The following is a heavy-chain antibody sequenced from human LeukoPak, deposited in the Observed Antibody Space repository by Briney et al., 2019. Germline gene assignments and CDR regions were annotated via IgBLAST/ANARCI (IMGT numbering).Heavy chain of an antibody. J-gene: IGHJ3*02. D-gene: IGHD3-3*01. Sequence: GGSLRLSCAASGFTFSSYSMHWVRQAPGKGLVWVSRIRTDGITTTYADSVKGRFTISRDNAKNTLYLQMDSLRAEDTAVYYCAKSGRGVVMSAFDIWGQGTMVTVSS. CDR3: AKSGRGVVMSAFDI. V-gene: IGHV3-74*01. CDR2: IRTDGITT. CDR1: GFTFSSYS.